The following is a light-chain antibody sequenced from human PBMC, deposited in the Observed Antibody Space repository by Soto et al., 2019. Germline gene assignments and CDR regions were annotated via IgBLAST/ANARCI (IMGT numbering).Light chain of an antibody. CDR3: QQYGNSRWT. CDR1: HSVSSSY. Sequence: DIVLTQSPGALSFSRGGGCTLSCSASHSVSSSYLAWYQQKPGRAPRLLMYGTSNRATGIPDRFSGSGSGTDFTLTISRLEPEDFAVYYCQQYGNSRWTLGQGTKVDNK. J-gene: IGKJ1*01. V-gene: IGKV3-20*01. CDR2: GTS.